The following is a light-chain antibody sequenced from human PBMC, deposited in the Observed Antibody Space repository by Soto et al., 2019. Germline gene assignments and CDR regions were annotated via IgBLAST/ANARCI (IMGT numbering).Light chain of an antibody. CDR2: GAS. V-gene: IGKV3-20*01. Sequence: DILWTKFAATLSFSPGEPAPLYSMASQSVGSNYLAWYQQKPGQAPRVLIYGASSRATGIPDRFSGSGSGADFTLTISRLEPEDFAVYYCQQYTTSPFTFGPGTKADIK. CDR1: QSVGSNY. CDR3: QQYTTSPFT. J-gene: IGKJ3*01.